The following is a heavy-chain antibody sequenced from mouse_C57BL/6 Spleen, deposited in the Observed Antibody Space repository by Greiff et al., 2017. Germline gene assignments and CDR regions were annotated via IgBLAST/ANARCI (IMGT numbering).Heavy chain of an antibody. V-gene: IGHV1-52*01. D-gene: IGHD1-1*01. CDR1: GYTFTSYW. CDR3: ARGGYGSSYVNWYFDV. Sequence: QVQLQQPGAELVRPGSSVKLSCKASGYTFTSYWMHWVKQRPIQGLEWIGNIDPSDSETHYNQKFKDKATLTVDKSSSTAYMQRSSLTSEDSAVYYCARGGYGSSYVNWYFDVWGTGTTVTVSS. CDR2: IDPSDSET. J-gene: IGHJ1*03.